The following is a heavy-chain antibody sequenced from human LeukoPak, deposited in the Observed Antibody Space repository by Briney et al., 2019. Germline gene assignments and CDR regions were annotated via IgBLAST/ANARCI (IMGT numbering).Heavy chain of an antibody. Sequence: GGSLRLSCAASGFTFSAYNMNWARRTPGKGLEWVSSITTSSSYMFYADSVRGRFTISRDNAENSLYLQMNSLRDEDTAVYYCARAIFGVVTDYWGQGTLVTVSS. CDR1: GFTFSAYN. V-gene: IGHV3-21*01. J-gene: IGHJ4*02. CDR3: ARAIFGVVTDY. CDR2: ITTSSSYM. D-gene: IGHD3-3*01.